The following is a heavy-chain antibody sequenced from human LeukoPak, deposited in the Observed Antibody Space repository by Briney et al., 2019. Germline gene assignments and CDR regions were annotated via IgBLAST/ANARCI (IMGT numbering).Heavy chain of an antibody. V-gene: IGHV3-21*01. Sequence: GGSLRLSCVASGFTFTTHSMNWVRQAPGKGPEWVASINSGSSNISYTDSVKGRFTISRDNTEKSIYLQMNYLRVEDTALYYCVRASGAAALDFWGQGTLVTVTS. CDR2: INSGSSNI. J-gene: IGHJ4*02. CDR3: VRASGAAALDF. D-gene: IGHD6-13*01. CDR1: GFTFTTHS.